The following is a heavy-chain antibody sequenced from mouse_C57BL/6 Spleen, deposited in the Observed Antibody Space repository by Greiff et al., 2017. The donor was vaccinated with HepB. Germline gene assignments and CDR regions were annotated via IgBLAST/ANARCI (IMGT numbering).Heavy chain of an antibody. CDR2: IDPSDSYT. D-gene: IGHD2-1*01. Sequence: QVQLQQPGAELVKPGASVKLSCKASGYTFTSYWMQWVKQRPGQGLEWIGEIDPSDSYTNYNQKFKGKATLTVDTSSSTAYMQLSSLTSEDSAVYYCARSYGNYGYYAMDYWGQGTSVTVSS. CDR1: GYTFTSYW. J-gene: IGHJ4*01. CDR3: ARSYGNYGYYAMDY. V-gene: IGHV1-50*01.